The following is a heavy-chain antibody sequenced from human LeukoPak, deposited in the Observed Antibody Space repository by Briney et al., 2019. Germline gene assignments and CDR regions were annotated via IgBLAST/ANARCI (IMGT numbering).Heavy chain of an antibody. CDR2: IHYSGIT. Sequence: ETSQTLSLTCTVSGGSISTNDYFWSWIRQSPEKGLEWIGYIHYSGITKSNPSLESRLTLSVDTSKNQLSLRLTSVTAADTAVYYCARAPLTTATSDYFDLWGLGTLVTVSS. V-gene: IGHV4-30-4*01. CDR3: ARAPLTTATSDYFDL. D-gene: IGHD4-17*01. J-gene: IGHJ4*02. CDR1: GGSISTNDYF.